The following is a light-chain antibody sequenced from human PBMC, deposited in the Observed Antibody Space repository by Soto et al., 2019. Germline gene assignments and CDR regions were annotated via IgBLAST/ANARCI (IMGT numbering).Light chain of an antibody. Sequence: SQLTQSPASLSASVGDRVTITCRASQGISSYLAWYQQKPGKAPKLLIYAASTLQSGVPSRFSGSGSGTDFTLIINRLDPEDSAVYYCQHNGRSFGQGTRLEIK. CDR3: QHNGRS. CDR2: AAS. V-gene: IGKV1-9*01. CDR1: QGISSY. J-gene: IGKJ5*01.